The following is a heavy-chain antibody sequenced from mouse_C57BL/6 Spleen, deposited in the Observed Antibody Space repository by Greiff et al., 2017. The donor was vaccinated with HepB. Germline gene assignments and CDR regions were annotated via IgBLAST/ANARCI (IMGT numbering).Heavy chain of an antibody. CDR2: IYPGSGST. Sequence: VQLQQSGAELVKPGASVKMSCKASGYTFTSYWITWVKQRPGQGLEWIGDIYPGSGSTNYNEKFKSKATLTVDTSSSTAYMQLSSLTSEDSAVYYCARRGTGTRAMDYWGQGTSVTVSS. D-gene: IGHD4-1*01. CDR3: ARRGTGTRAMDY. J-gene: IGHJ4*01. CDR1: GYTFTSYW. V-gene: IGHV1-55*01.